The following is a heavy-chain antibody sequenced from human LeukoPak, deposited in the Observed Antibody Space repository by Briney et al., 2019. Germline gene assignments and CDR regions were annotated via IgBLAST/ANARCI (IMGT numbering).Heavy chain of an antibody. Sequence: GGSLRLSCAASGLIVSSNYMNWVRQAPGKGLEWVSVIYSGGSTYYADSVKGRFTISRDNSKNTLYLQMNSLRAEDTAVYYCAKEPIVATTKPLYYFDYWGQGTLVTVSS. CDR3: AKEPIVATTKPLYYFDY. J-gene: IGHJ4*02. D-gene: IGHD5-12*01. CDR2: IYSGGST. V-gene: IGHV3-53*05. CDR1: GLIVSSNY.